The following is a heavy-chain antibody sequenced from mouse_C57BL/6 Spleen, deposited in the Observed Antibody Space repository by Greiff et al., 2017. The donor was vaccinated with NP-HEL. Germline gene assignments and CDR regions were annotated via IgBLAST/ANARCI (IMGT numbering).Heavy chain of an antibody. Sequence: VQLQQSGPVLVKPGASVKMSCKASGYTFTDYYMNWVKQSHGKSLEWIGVINPYNGGTSYNQKFKGKATLTVDKSSSTAYMELNSLTSEDSAVYYCASFYDYDGAWFAYWGQGTLVTVSA. J-gene: IGHJ3*01. CDR2: INPYNGGT. CDR1: GYTFTDYY. CDR3: ASFYDYDGAWFAY. V-gene: IGHV1-19*01. D-gene: IGHD2-4*01.